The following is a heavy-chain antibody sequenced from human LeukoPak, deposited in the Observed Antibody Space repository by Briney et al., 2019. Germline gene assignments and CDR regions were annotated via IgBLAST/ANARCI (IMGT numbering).Heavy chain of an antibody. CDR3: ARDKIAAAGIKSIAFDI. V-gene: IGHV3-21*01. Sequence: PGGSLRLSCAASGFTFSSYSMNWVRQAPGKGLEWVSSISSSCSYIYYADSVKGRFTISRDNAKNSLYLQMNSLRAEDTAVYYCARDKIAAAGIKSIAFDIWGQGTMVTVSS. CDR1: GFTFSSYS. D-gene: IGHD6-13*01. J-gene: IGHJ3*02. CDR2: ISSSCSYI.